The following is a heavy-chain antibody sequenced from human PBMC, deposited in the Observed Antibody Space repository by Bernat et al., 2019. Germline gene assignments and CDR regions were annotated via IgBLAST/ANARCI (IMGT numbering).Heavy chain of an antibody. V-gene: IGHV1-18*01. CDR2: ISAYNGNT. CDR3: ARDTRYCSSTSCPIDY. Sequence: QVQLVQSGAEVKKPGASVKVSCKASGYTFTSYGISWVRQAPGQGLEWMGWISAYNGNTNYAQKLQGRVTMTIDTSTSTAYMELRSLRSDDTAVYYCARDTRYCSSTSCPIDYWGQGTLVTVSS. CDR1: GYTFTSYG. J-gene: IGHJ4*02. D-gene: IGHD2-2*01.